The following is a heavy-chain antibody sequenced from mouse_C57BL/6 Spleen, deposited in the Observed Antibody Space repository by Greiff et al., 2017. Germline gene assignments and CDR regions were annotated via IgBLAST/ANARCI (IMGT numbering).Heavy chain of an antibody. J-gene: IGHJ3*01. CDR1: GYAFSSSW. CDR3: AREAGGYPFAY. D-gene: IGHD2-2*01. CDR2: IYPGDGDT. V-gene: IGHV1-82*01. Sequence: QVQLKQSGPELVKPGASVKISCKASGYAFSSSWMNWVKQRPGKGLEWIGRIYPGDGDTNYNGKFKGKATLTADKSSSTAYMQLSSLTSEDSAVYFCAREAGGYPFAYWGQGTLVTVSA.